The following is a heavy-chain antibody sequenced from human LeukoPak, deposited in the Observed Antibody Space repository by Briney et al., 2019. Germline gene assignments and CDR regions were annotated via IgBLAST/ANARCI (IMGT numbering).Heavy chain of an antibody. CDR2: ISYDGSNK. J-gene: IGHJ4*02. CDR3: AKGAKGMSSSWYLFDY. D-gene: IGHD6-13*01. CDR1: GSTFSSYG. Sequence: GGSLRLSCAASGSTFSSYGTHWVRQAPGKGLEWVAVISYDGSNKYYADSVKGRFTISRDNSKNTLYLQMNSLRAEDTAVYYCAKGAKGMSSSWYLFDYWGQGTLVTVSS. V-gene: IGHV3-30*18.